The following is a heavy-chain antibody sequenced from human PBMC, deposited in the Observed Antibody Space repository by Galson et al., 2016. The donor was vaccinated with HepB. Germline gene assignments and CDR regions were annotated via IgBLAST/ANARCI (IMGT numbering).Heavy chain of an antibody. CDR2: IYSGDSDT. V-gene: IGHV5-51*01. D-gene: IGHD3-10*01. Sequence: QSGAEVKKPGDSVMISCKGSGYSFTNYWIGWVRQMPGKGLEWLGIIYSGDSDTRYSPSFEGQLTISADKSTNTAYLQWSNLKASDTAIYYCARRDNYYGLGSYMFDYWGRGTLVTVSS. CDR3: ARRDNYYGLGSYMFDY. CDR1: GYSFTNYW. J-gene: IGHJ4*02.